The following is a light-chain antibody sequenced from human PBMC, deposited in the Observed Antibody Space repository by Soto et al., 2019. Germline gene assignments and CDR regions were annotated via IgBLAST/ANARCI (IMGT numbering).Light chain of an antibody. CDR2: KPS. CDR1: QSIVGW. V-gene: IGKV1-5*03. Sequence: DIQMTQSPSTLSSSVGDRVTITCRASQSIVGWLAWYQQKPGKAPKLLIYKPSTLESGVPSRFSGSASGTEFTLTISSLQPDDFATYYCQQYNGYAPWTFGQGTKVEIK. J-gene: IGKJ1*01. CDR3: QQYNGYAPWT.